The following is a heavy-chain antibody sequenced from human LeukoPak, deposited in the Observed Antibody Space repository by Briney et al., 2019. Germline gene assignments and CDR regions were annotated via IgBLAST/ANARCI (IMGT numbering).Heavy chain of an antibody. D-gene: IGHD5-24*01. Sequence: PGGSLRLSCAASGFTFSSYEMNWVRQAPGKGLEWVSYISSSGSTIYYADSVKGRFTISRDNAKNSLYLQMNSLRAEDTAVYYSARDLDGYVDYWGQGTLVTVSS. CDR3: ARDLDGYVDY. CDR2: ISSSGSTI. J-gene: IGHJ4*02. V-gene: IGHV3-48*03. CDR1: GFTFSSYE.